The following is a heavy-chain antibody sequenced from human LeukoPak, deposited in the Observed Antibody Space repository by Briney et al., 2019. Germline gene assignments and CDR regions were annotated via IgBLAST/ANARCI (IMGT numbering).Heavy chain of an antibody. V-gene: IGHV3-7*05. CDR3: ARRGRIFGVVIIGYFDY. CDR2: IEQEGSER. CDR1: GFTFSSYW. D-gene: IGHD3-3*01. J-gene: IGHJ4*02. Sequence: GGSLRLSCAASGFTFSSYWMSWVRQAPGKGLEWVANIEQEGSERNYVDSVKGRFTVSRDNAKNSLYLQMNSLRAEDTAVYYCARRGRIFGVVIIGYFDYWGQGTLVTVSS.